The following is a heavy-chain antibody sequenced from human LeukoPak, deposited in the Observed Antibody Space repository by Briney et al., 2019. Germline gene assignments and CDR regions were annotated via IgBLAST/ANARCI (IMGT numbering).Heavy chain of an antibody. J-gene: IGHJ4*02. CDR3: ARVGYYYDSSGYSYYFDS. CDR1: GGSISSYY. CDR2: IYYSGST. Sequence: SETLSLTCTVSGGSISSYYWSWIRQPPGKGLEWIGYIYYSGSTNYNPSLKSRVTISVDTSKNQFSLKLSSVTAADTAVYYCARVGYYYDSSGYSYYFDSWGQGTLVTVSS. D-gene: IGHD3-22*01. V-gene: IGHV4-59*01.